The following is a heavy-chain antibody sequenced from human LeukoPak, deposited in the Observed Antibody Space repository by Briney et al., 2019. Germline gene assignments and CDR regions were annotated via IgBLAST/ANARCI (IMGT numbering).Heavy chain of an antibody. CDR1: GFIFSYYG. J-gene: IGHJ4*02. CDR3: AKERGHSKPFDY. D-gene: IGHD4-23*01. V-gene: IGHV3-23*01. CDR2: ISDSGDAT. Sequence: PGGSLRLSCEVSGFIFSYYGMNWVRQAPGKGLEWVSAISDSGDATYYADSVKGRFTISRDNSKSTLYLQMNNLRAEDTALYYCAKERGHSKPFDYWGQGTLVTASS.